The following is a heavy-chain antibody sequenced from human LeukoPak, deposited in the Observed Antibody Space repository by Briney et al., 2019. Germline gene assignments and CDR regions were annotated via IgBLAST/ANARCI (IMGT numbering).Heavy chain of an antibody. CDR2: ISDYNGNT. CDR3: ARDLYRDSLPVSWFDP. Sequence: ASAKVSCKASGYTFTSYGISWVRQAPGQGLEWMGWISDYNGNTNYAQKLQGRVTMTTDTSTSTACMELRSLRSDDTAVYYCARDLYRDSLPVSWFDPWGQGTLVTVSS. D-gene: IGHD4-11*01. V-gene: IGHV1-18*01. CDR1: GYTFTSYG. J-gene: IGHJ5*02.